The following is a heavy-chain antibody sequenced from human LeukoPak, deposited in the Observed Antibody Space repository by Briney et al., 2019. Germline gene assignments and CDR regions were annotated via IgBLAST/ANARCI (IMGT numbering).Heavy chain of an antibody. V-gene: IGHV4-59*08. CDR3: ARHPPRESSLLKGAFDI. CDR2: IYYSGGA. Sequence: PSETLSLTCTVSGGSISSYYWSWIRQPPGKGLEWIGYIYYSGGANFNPSLKSRVTISVDTSKNQSSLKLTSVTAADTAVYYCARHPPRESSLLKGAFDILGQGTMITVSS. D-gene: IGHD3-10*01. J-gene: IGHJ3*02. CDR1: GGSISSYY.